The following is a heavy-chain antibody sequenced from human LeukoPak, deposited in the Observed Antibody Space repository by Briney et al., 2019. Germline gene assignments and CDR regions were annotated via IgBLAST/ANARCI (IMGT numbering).Heavy chain of an antibody. Sequence: GGSLRLSCAASGFTFSSYAMSWVRQAPGKGLEWVGRIKSNADGGTPDYAAPARGRFTISRDDSKNTLYLQMNSLKTEDTAVYYCTTFYHEYSPYWGRGTLVTVSS. J-gene: IGHJ4*02. V-gene: IGHV3-15*01. CDR3: TTFYHEYSPY. CDR2: IKSNADGGTP. D-gene: IGHD2/OR15-2a*01. CDR1: GFTFSSYA.